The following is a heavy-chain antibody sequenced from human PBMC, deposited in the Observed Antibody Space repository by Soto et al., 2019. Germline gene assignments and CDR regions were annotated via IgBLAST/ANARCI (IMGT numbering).Heavy chain of an antibody. V-gene: IGHV3-33*01. Sequence: QVQLVESGGGVVQPGRSLRLSCAASGFTFSSYGMHWVRQAPGKGLEWVAVIWYDGSNKYYADSVKGRFTISRDNSKNTLYLQMNSLRAEDTAVYYCARDWYCSSTSCAYRRLNNWFDPWGQGTLVTVSS. CDR3: ARDWYCSSTSCAYRRLNNWFDP. CDR2: IWYDGSNK. J-gene: IGHJ5*02. D-gene: IGHD2-2*01. CDR1: GFTFSSYG.